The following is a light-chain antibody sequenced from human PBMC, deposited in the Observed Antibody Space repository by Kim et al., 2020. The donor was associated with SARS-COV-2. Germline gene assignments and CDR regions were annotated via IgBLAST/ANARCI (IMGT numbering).Light chain of an antibody. J-gene: IGLJ3*02. CDR3: YSAADTLGV. V-gene: IGLV3-27*01. CDR1: VLAKKY. Sequence: SSELTQPSSVSVSPGQTARITCSGDVLAKKYARWFQQKPGQAPVLVIYKDSERPSGIPERFSGSSSGTTVTLTISGAQVEDEADYYCYSAADTLGVFGGGTKVTVL. CDR2: KDS.